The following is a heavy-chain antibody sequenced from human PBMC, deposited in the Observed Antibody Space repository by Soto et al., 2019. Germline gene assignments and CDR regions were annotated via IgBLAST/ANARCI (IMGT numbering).Heavy chain of an antibody. J-gene: IGHJ5*02. CDR1: GFTFSSYG. CDR2: ISYDGSNK. V-gene: IGHV3-30*18. D-gene: IGHD5-18*01. CDR3: AKGKYSYGPPWFDP. Sequence: QVQLVESGGGVVQPGRSLRLSCAASGFTFSSYGMHWVRQAPGKGLEWVAVISYDGSNKYYADSVKGRFTISRDNSKNTLYLQMNSLRAEDTAVYYCAKGKYSYGPPWFDPWGQGTLVTVSS.